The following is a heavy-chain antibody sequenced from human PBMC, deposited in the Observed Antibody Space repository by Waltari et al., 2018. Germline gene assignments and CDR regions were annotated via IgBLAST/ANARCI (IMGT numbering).Heavy chain of an antibody. CDR2: IFSGDTT. J-gene: IGHJ3*02. Sequence: EVQLMEAGGGLVQPGGSQRRSWVASGLAVRISVMGRVRQAPGKGLELVSAIFSGDTTYYTDSVKGRFSTSRDNSKNTLFLQMNSLRAEDTAVYYCARVARGTLYDAFDIWGQGTMVTVSS. V-gene: IGHV3-66*01. CDR1: GLAVRISV. CDR3: ARVARGTLYDAFDI. D-gene: IGHD1-26*01.